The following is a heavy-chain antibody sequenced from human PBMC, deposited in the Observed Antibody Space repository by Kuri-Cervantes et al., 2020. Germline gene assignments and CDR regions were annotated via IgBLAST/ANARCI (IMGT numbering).Heavy chain of an antibody. Sequence: GESLKISCAASGFTFSSYSMNWVRQAPGKGLEWVSAISGSGGSTYYADSVKGRFTISRDNSKNTLYLQMNSLRAEDTAVYYCAKRYCSGGSCYSDYWGQGTLVTVSS. V-gene: IGHV3-23*01. J-gene: IGHJ4*02. CDR1: GFTFSSYS. CDR3: AKRYCSGGSCYSDY. CDR2: ISGSGGST. D-gene: IGHD2-15*01.